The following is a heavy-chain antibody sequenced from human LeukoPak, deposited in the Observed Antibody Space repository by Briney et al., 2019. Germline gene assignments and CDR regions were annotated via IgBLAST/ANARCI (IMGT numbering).Heavy chain of an antibody. V-gene: IGHV4-31*03. CDR3: AREPYDILTGPYGMDV. J-gene: IGHJ6*04. Sequence: SETLSLTCTVSGGSISSGGYYWSWIRQHPGKGLEWIGYIYYSGSTYYNPSLKSRATISVDTSKNQFSLKLSSVTAADTAVYYCAREPYDILTGPYGMDVWGKGTTVTVSS. CDR1: GGSISSGGYY. D-gene: IGHD3-9*01. CDR2: IYYSGST.